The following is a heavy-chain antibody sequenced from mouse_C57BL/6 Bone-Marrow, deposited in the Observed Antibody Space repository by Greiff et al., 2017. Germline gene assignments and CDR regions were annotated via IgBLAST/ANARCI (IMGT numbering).Heavy chain of an antibody. J-gene: IGHJ2*02. Sequence: EVQGVESGGDLVKPGGSLKLSCAASGFTFSSYGMSWVRQTPDKRLEWVATISSGGSYTYYPDSVKGRFTISSDNAKNTLYLQMSSLKSEDTAMNYCATLLYYYDSSSFDYWGQGTSLTVSS. V-gene: IGHV5-6*01. D-gene: IGHD1-1*01. CDR1: GFTFSSYG. CDR2: ISSGGSYT. CDR3: ATLLYYYDSSSFDY.